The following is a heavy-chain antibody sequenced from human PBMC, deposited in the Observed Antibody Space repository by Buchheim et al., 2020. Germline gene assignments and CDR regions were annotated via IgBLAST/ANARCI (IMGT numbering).Heavy chain of an antibody. D-gene: IGHD3-22*01. Sequence: QVQLVESGGGVVQPGRSLRLSCAASGFTFSSYGMHWVRQAPGKGLEWVAVISYDGSNKYYADPVKGRLTISRDNSKNTLYLQMNSLRAEDTAVYYCAKEYYDSSGYYAYWGQGTL. CDR2: ISYDGSNK. V-gene: IGHV3-30*18. CDR1: GFTFSSYG. J-gene: IGHJ4*02. CDR3: AKEYYDSSGYYAY.